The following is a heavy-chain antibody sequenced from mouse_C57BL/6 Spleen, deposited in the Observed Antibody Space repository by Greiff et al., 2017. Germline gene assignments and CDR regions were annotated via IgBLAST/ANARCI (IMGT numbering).Heavy chain of an antibody. V-gene: IGHV5-9*01. J-gene: IGHJ1*03. CDR2: ISGGGGNP. CDR3: ARQDGSSYWYFDV. Sequence: EVMLVESGGGLVKPGGSLKLSCAASGFTFSSYTMSWVRQTPEKRLEWVATISGGGGNPYYPDRVKGRFTISRDNAKNTLYLQMSSLRSEDTALYYCARQDGSSYWYFDVWGTGTTVTVSS. D-gene: IGHD1-1*01. CDR1: GFTFSSYT.